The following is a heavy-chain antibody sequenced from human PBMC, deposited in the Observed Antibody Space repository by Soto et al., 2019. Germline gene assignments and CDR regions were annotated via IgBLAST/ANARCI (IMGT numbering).Heavy chain of an antibody. V-gene: IGHV4-39*01. CDR1: GGSISSSSSY. J-gene: IGHJ4*02. CDR3: GRLGTPDYIMRGHCDY. CDR2: IYYSGST. D-gene: IGHD4-4*01. Sequence: SETMSLTCTVSGGSISSSSSYWGWIRQPPGKGLEWIGSIYYSGSTYYNPSLKSRVNILQDTSKNQFSLNLTSMTAADTAVYYCGRLGTPDYIMRGHCDYWCQGTRVTVS.